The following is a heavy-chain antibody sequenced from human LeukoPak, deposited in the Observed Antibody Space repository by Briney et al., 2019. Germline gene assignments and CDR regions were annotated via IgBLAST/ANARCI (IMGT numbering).Heavy chain of an antibody. J-gene: IGHJ3*02. Sequence: PSETLSLTCTVSGGSISSYYWSWIRQPTGKGLEWIGRIYTSGSTNYNPSLKSRVTMSVDTSKNQFSLKLSSVTAADTAVYYCARHGGSYGSGSYSFYAFDIWGQGTMVTVSS. V-gene: IGHV4-4*07. CDR3: ARHGGSYGSGSYSFYAFDI. CDR1: GGSISSYY. D-gene: IGHD3-10*01. CDR2: IYTSGST.